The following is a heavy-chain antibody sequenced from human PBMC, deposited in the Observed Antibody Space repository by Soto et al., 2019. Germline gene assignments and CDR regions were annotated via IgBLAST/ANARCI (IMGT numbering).Heavy chain of an antibody. CDR3: ATGGDTAKDGY. D-gene: IGHD5-18*01. CDR1: GFTVTDNH. V-gene: IGHV3-53*01. Sequence: GQLVESGGGLVQPGGSLRLSCAGSGFTVTDNHMTWVRQAPGRGPEWVSTIYYNGNTFHADSVWGRFTISRDTSKNMLYLQMNSLRAEDTAVYYCATGGDTAKDGYWGQGTLVTVSS. CDR2: IYYNGNT. J-gene: IGHJ4*02.